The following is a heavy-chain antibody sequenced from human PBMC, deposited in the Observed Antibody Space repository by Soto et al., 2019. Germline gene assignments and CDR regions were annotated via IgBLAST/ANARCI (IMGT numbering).Heavy chain of an antibody. CDR2: IYYSGST. Sequence: SETLSLTCTVSGGSVSSGSYYWSWIRQPPGKGLEWIGYIYYSGSTNYNPSLKSRVTISVDTSKNQFSLKLSSVTAADTAVYYCASTMGESIAAAQYPICGMDVWGQGTTVTVSS. D-gene: IGHD6-25*01. CDR3: ASTMGESIAAAQYPICGMDV. V-gene: IGHV4-61*01. CDR1: GGSVSSGSYY. J-gene: IGHJ6*02.